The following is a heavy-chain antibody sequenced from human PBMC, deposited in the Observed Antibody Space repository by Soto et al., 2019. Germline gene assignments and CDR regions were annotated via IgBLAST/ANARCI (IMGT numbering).Heavy chain of an antibody. CDR1: GFTFSTNG. V-gene: IGHV3-23*01. J-gene: IGHJ4*02. Sequence: EVQVLESGGGLVQPGGSLRLSCAASGFTFSTNGMNWVRQAPGKGREWVSGIRSDGDTTYNADSVKGRFTVSRDTSTNTVYLQMNSLRVEDTAIYYCAKGKGVGATPDGANCWGQGTLVTVSS. CDR3: AKGKGVGATPDGANC. D-gene: IGHD1-26*01. CDR2: IRSDGDTT.